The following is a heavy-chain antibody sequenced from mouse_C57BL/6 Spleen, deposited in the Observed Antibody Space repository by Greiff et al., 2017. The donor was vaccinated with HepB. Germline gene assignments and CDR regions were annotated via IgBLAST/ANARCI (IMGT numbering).Heavy chain of an antibody. CDR1: GYTFTSYW. J-gene: IGHJ4*01. V-gene: IGHV1-50*01. CDR2: IDPSDSYT. CDR3: ARGRAMDY. Sequence: QVQLQQPGAELVKPGASVKLSCKASGYTFTSYWMQWVKQRPGQGLEWIGEIDPSDSYTNYKQNFKGKATLTVYTSSSTAYMQLSSLTSEDTAVYYCARGRAMDYWGQGTSVTVSS.